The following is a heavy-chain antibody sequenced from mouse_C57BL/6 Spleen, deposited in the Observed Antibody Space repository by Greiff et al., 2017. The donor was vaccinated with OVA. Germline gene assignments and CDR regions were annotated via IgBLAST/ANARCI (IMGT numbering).Heavy chain of an antibody. V-gene: IGHV1-59*01. D-gene: IGHD2-4*01. CDR3: ARDYDERGSPMDY. J-gene: IGHJ4*01. CDR1: GYTFTSYW. Sequence: QVQLQQPGAELVRPGTSVKLSCKASGYTFTSYWMHWVKQRPGQGLEWIGVIDPSDSYTNYNQKFKGKATLTVDTSSSTAYMQLSSLTSEDSAVYYCARDYDERGSPMDYWGQGTSVTVSS. CDR2: IDPSDSYT.